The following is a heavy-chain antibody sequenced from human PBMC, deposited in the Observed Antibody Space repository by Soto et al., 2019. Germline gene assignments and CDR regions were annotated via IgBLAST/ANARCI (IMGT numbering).Heavy chain of an antibody. CDR3: AREGLVLAPNSVNSDHYYYAMDV. J-gene: IGHJ6*02. Sequence: ASVKVSCKASGYTFTNSGISWVRQAPGQGLEWMGWISTDNGNTNYAQHLQGRVSMTTDTSTSTAYMDLRSLRSDDTAVYYCAREGLVLAPNSVNSDHYYYAMDVWG. CDR2: ISTDNGNT. CDR1: GYTFTNSG. V-gene: IGHV1-18*01. D-gene: IGHD3-3*02.